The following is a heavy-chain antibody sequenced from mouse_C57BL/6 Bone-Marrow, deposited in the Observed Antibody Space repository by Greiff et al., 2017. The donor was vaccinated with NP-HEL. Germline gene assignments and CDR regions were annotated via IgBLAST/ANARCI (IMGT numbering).Heavy chain of an antibody. CDR3: ARKGNWGKDY. D-gene: IGHD4-1*01. CDR2: IYPRSGNT. J-gene: IGHJ2*01. CDR1: GYTFTSYG. V-gene: IGHV1-81*01. Sequence: QVQLKESGAELARPGASVKLSCKASGYTFTSYGISWVKQRTGQGLEWIGEIYPRSGNTYYNEKFKGKATLTADKSSSTAYMELRSLTSEDSAVYFCARKGNWGKDYWGQGTTLTVSS.